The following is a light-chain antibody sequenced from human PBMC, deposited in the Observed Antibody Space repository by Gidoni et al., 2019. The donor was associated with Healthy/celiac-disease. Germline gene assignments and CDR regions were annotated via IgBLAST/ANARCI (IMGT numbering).Light chain of an antibody. CDR2: WAS. CDR3: QQYYSTF. Sequence: DIVMTQSPDSLTVSLGERATINCKSSQSVLYSSNNKNYLAWYQQKPGQPPKLLIYWASTRESGVPDRFSGSGSGTDFTLTIGSLQAEDVAVYYCQQYYSTFFGPGTKVDIK. J-gene: IGKJ3*01. V-gene: IGKV4-1*01. CDR1: QSVLYSSNNKNY.